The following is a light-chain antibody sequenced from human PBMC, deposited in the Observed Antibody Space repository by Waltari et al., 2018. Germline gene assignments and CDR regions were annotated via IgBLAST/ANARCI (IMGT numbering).Light chain of an antibody. Sequence: DIQMTQSPSTLSASVGDRVTITCRASQSVGTWLAWFQQIPGRAPKVLIYRASNSESGVPSRFSGSGSVTDFTLTISSLQPDDFATYYCQQYNSNPWTFGQGTKVEIK. J-gene: IGKJ1*01. CDR3: QQYNSNPWT. V-gene: IGKV1-5*03. CDR2: RAS. CDR1: QSVGTW.